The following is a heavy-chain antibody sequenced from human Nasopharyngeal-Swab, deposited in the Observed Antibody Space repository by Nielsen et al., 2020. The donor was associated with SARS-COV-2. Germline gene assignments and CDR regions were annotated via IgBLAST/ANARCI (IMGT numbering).Heavy chain of an antibody. CDR2: ISSSSSYI. J-gene: IGHJ6*02. Sequence: GGSLRLSCAASGFTFSSYSMNWVRQAPGKGLEWVSSISSSSSYIYYADSVKGRFTISRDNAKNSLYLQMNSLRAEDTAVYYCARGQYCSSTSCYAGGYYYYYGMDVWGQGTTVTVSS. V-gene: IGHV3-21*01. CDR1: GFTFSSYS. CDR3: ARGQYCSSTSCYAGGYYYYYGMDV. D-gene: IGHD2-2*01.